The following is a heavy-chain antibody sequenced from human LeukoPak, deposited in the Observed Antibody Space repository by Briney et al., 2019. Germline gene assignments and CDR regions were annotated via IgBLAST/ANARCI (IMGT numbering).Heavy chain of an antibody. D-gene: IGHD3-9*01. CDR3: ARHLGGRYFDWHKGFDY. CDR1: GGSISSGSYY. J-gene: IGHJ4*02. V-gene: IGHV4-61*02. Sequence: SETLSLTCTVSGGSISSGSYYWSWIRQPAGKGLEWIGRIYTSGSTNYNPSLKSRVTISVDTSKNQFSLKLSSVTAADTAVYYCARHLGGRYFDWHKGFDYWGQGTLVTVSS. CDR2: IYTSGST.